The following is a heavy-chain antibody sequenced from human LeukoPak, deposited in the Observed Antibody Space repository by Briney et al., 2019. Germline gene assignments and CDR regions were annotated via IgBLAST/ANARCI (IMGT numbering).Heavy chain of an antibody. CDR3: ARARSYGYYFDY. D-gene: IGHD1-26*01. V-gene: IGHV4-4*07. Sequence: SETLSLTCAVSGGSISSYYWSWIRQPAGKGLEWIGRIYISGSTNYNPYLKSRVTMSVDTSKNQFPLKLSAVTAADTAVYYCARARSYGYYFDYWGQGTLVTVSS. CDR2: IYISGST. J-gene: IGHJ4*02. CDR1: GGSISSYY.